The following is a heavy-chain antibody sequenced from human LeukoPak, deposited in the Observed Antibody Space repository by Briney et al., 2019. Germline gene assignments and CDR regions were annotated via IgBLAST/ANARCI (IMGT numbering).Heavy chain of an antibody. CDR3: ASLDGGSSWHY. Sequence: GASVKVSCKASGYTFTGYYMHWVRQAPGQGLEWMGWINPNSGATNYAQKFQGRVTMTRDTSISTAYMELSRLRSDDTAVYYCASLDGGSSWHYWGQGTLVTVSS. CDR1: GYTFTGYY. V-gene: IGHV1-2*02. J-gene: IGHJ4*02. D-gene: IGHD1-26*01. CDR2: INPNSGAT.